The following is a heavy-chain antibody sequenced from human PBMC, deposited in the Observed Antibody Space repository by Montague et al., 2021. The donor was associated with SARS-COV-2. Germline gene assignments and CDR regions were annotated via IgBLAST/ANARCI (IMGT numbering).Heavy chain of an antibody. Sequence: SETLSLTCTVSGGSIRSYFWSWIRQPPGKGLEWIGYIYYTGSTNYNPSXRSRVTMSISMSENQFSLKLNSVTAADTAVYYCARAIGAAENWFDTWGQGTLVTVSS. CDR1: GGSIRSYF. J-gene: IGHJ5*02. CDR2: IYYTGST. D-gene: IGHD3-16*01. CDR3: ARAIGAAENWFDT. V-gene: IGHV4-59*12.